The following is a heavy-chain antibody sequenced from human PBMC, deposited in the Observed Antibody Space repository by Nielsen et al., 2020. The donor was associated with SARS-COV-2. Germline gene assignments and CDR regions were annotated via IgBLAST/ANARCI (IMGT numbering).Heavy chain of an antibody. D-gene: IGHD2-8*01. V-gene: IGHV1-69*06. CDR2: IMPIFGTP. Sequence: WVRQAPGQGLEWMGMIMPIFGTPTYAQKFQGRVTITAQRSTSTAYMELSSLRSEDTAIYYCAKADSIKGVCPSYYSYGMDVWGQGTTVTVSS. CDR3: AKADSIKGVCPSYYSYGMDV. J-gene: IGHJ6*02.